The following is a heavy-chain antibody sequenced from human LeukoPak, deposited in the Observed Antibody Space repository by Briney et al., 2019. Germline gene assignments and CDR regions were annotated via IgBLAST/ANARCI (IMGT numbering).Heavy chain of an antibody. V-gene: IGHV3-74*01. CDR2: MSGDGSIT. Sequence: AGSLSLSCAASGFTVSGYWMHWVRQAPGKGLVWVSSMSGDGSITAYADSVKGRFTISSDYAKNTLYLQMNSLRAEDTAVYYCARGRAGNYYNHNDYWGQGTLVTVSS. D-gene: IGHD3-10*01. CDR1: GFTVSGYW. CDR3: ARGRAGNYYNHNDY. J-gene: IGHJ4*01.